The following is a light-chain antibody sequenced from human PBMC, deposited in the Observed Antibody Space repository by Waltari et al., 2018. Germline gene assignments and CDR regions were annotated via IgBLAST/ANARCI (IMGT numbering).Light chain of an antibody. CDR2: DAS. Sequence: EIVLTHSPATLSLSQGERATLPCRASQSVGTSLAWYQHIPGQAPRLLIYDASNRASDISPRFSGSGSGTDFSLTISGLDPEDYAVYYCQQGVTFGGGTRVEIK. CDR1: QSVGTS. J-gene: IGKJ4*01. CDR3: QQGVT. V-gene: IGKV3-11*01.